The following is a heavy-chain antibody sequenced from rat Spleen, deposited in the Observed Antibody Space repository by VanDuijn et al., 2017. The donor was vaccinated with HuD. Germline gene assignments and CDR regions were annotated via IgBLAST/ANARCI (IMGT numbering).Heavy chain of an antibody. D-gene: IGHD4-3*01. J-gene: IGHJ2*01. CDR2: ISYSGST. V-gene: IGHV3-4*01. CDR1: GYTITSGY. Sequence: EIQLQESGPGLVKPSQSLSLTCSVTGYTITSGYDWSWIRKFPGNKMESMGYISYSGSTNYNPSLKSRVSITRDTSKNQFFLQLNSVITEDTAIYYCARKAIRGFDYWGQGVMVTVSS. CDR3: ARKAIRGFDY.